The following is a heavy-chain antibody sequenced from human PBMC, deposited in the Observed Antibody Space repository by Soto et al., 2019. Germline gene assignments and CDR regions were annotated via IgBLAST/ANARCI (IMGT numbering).Heavy chain of an antibody. CDR2: IYYSGST. Sequence: ASETLSLTCTVSGGSISSSSYYWGWIRQPPGKGLEWIGSIYYSGSTYYNPSLKSRVTISVDTSKNQFSLKLSSVTAADTAVYYCARHRTSMDVWGQGTTVTVSS. CDR1: GGSISSSSYY. V-gene: IGHV4-39*01. J-gene: IGHJ6*02. CDR3: ARHRTSMDV.